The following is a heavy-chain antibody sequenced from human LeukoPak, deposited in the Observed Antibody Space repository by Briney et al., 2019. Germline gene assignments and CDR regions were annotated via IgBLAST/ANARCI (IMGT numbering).Heavy chain of an antibody. CDR2: IIPIFGTA. CDR1: GGTFSSYA. D-gene: IGHD3-16*01. Sequence: GASVKVSCKASGGTFSSYAISWVRQAPGQGLECMGGIIPIFGTANYAQKFQGRVTITADESTSTAYMELSSLRSEDTAVYYCARDLSAGENYYYYGMDVWGQGTTVTVSS. CDR3: ARDLSAGENYYYYGMDV. V-gene: IGHV1-69*13. J-gene: IGHJ6*02.